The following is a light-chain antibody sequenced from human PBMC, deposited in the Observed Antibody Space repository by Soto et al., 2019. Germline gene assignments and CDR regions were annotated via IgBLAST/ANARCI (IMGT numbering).Light chain of an antibody. V-gene: IGKV3-20*01. Sequence: EIVLTQSPGTLSLSPGDRATLSCRASQSVSSSYLAWYQQKPGQAPRLLIFGASSRATGVPDGFSGSGSATDFTLTISRLEPEDFAFYYCQQFGSSPMFTFGQGTKLEI. CDR2: GAS. CDR3: QQFGSSPMFT. CDR1: QSVSSSY. J-gene: IGKJ2*01.